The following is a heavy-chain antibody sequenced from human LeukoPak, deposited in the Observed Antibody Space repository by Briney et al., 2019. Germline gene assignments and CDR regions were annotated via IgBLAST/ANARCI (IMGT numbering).Heavy chain of an antibody. CDR3: ARVNGDYGQTFDY. Sequence: ASETLSLTCTVSGGSISSSSYYWGWIRQPPGKGLEWIGSIYYSGSTYYNPSLKSRVTISVDTSKNQFSLKLSSVTAADTAVYYCARVNGDYGQTFDYWGQGTLVTVSS. D-gene: IGHD4-17*01. J-gene: IGHJ4*02. V-gene: IGHV4-39*07. CDR2: IYYSGST. CDR1: GGSISSSSYY.